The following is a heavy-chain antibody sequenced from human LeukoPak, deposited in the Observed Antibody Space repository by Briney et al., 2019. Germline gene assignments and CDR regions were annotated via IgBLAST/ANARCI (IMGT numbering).Heavy chain of an antibody. Sequence: GSLRLSCAASGFTFSTFAMVWVRQPPGKGLEWIGEINHSGSTNYNPSLKSRVTISVDTSKNQFSLKLSSVTAADTAVYYCARSGSYLAPYDYWGQGTLVTVSS. CDR2: INHSGST. D-gene: IGHD1-26*01. J-gene: IGHJ4*02. CDR1: GFTFSTFA. V-gene: IGHV4-34*01. CDR3: ARSGSYLAPYDY.